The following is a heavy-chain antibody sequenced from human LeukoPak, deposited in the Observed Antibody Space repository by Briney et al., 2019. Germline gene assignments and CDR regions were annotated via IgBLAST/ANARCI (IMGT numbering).Heavy chain of an antibody. CDR3: ANDPGETDYGDYVDY. CDR1: GFTFSSYG. CDR2: IRYDGSNK. J-gene: IGHJ4*02. Sequence: GGSLRLSCAASGFTFSSYGMHWVRQAPGKGLEWVAFIRYDGSNKYYADSVKGRFTISRDNSKNTLYLQMNSLRAEDTAVYYCANDPGETDYGDYVDYWGQGTLVTVSS. V-gene: IGHV3-30*02. D-gene: IGHD4-17*01.